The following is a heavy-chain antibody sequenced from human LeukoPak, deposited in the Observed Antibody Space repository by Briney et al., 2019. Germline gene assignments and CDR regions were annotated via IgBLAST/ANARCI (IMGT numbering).Heavy chain of an antibody. V-gene: IGHV3-30*18. CDR1: GFTFSSYG. CDR3: AKEPYGDYEKYYFDY. J-gene: IGHJ4*02. Sequence: GGSLRLSCAASGFTFSSYGMHWVRQAPGKGLEWVAVISYDGSNKYYADSVKGRFTISRDNSKNTLYLQMNSLRAEDTAVYYCAKEPYGDYEKYYFDYWGQGTLVTVSS. D-gene: IGHD4-17*01. CDR2: ISYDGSNK.